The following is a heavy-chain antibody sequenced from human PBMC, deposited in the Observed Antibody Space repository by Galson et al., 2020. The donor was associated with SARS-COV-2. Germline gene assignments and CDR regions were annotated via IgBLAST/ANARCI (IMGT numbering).Heavy chain of an antibody. Sequence: ASVKVSCKASGYTFTSYDINWVRQATGQGLEWMGWMNPNSGNTGYAQKFQGRVTMTRNTSISTAYMELSSLRSEDTAVYYCARRITIFGVVIGYWGQGTLVTVSS. CDR1: GYTFTSYD. J-gene: IGHJ4*02. CDR3: ARRITIFGVVIGY. CDR2: MNPNSGNT. V-gene: IGHV1-8*01. D-gene: IGHD3-3*01.